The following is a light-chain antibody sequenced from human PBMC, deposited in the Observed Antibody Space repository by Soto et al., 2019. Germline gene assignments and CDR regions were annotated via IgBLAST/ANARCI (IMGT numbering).Light chain of an antibody. CDR3: QHYYTYPLT. Sequence: AIRMTQSPSSLSASTGDRVTITCRASQDISNYLVWYQQKPGKAPKVLIHAASTLQGGVSSRFSGSGSGTDFTLTINSLQSEDFATYYCQHYYTYPLTFGQGTKVE. CDR2: AAS. V-gene: IGKV1-8*01. CDR1: QDISNY. J-gene: IGKJ1*01.